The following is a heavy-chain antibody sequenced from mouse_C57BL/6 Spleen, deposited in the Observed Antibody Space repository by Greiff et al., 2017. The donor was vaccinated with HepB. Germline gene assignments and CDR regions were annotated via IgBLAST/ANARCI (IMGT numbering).Heavy chain of an antibody. Sequence: QVQLKESGPGLVAPSQSLSITCTVSGFSLTSYGVHWVRQPPGQGLDLLVVIWIDGSTTYTSALKSRLSISKDNSKSQVFLQMNSLQTDDTGMYYCARQYRNEEYYAMDYWDQGTSVTVA. CDR3: ARQYRNEEYYAMDY. V-gene: IGHV2-6-1*01. D-gene: IGHD2-14*01. J-gene: IGHJ4*01. CDR1: GFSLTSYG. CDR2: IWIDGST.